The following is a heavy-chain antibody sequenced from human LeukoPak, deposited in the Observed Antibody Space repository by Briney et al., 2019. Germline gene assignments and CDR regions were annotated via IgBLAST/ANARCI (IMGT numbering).Heavy chain of an antibody. D-gene: IGHD6-19*01. J-gene: IGHJ5*02. CDR1: GYTFTGYY. V-gene: IGHV1-2*04. Sequence: ASVKVSCKASGYTFTGYYMHWVRQAPGQGLEWMGWINPNSGGTNYAQKFQGWVTMTRDTSISTAYMELSRLRSDDTAVYYCARGNPGIAVAGVNWFDLWGQGTLVTVSS. CDR3: ARGNPGIAVAGVNWFDL. CDR2: INPNSGGT.